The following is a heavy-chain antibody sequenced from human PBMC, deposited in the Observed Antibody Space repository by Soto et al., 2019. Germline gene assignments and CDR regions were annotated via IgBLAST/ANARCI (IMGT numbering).Heavy chain of an antibody. CDR1: GFSFSSYG. CDR2: ISYDGSNK. CDR3: AKDTYYHDSSGYYVFDY. D-gene: IGHD3-22*01. J-gene: IGHJ4*02. Sequence: GGSLRLSCAASGFSFSSYGMHWVRQTPGKGLEGVAGISYDGSNKYYVDSMKGRLTISRDNSKNTLDLQMNSLRAEDTAVYYCAKDTYYHDSSGYYVFDYWGPGTLVTVSS. V-gene: IGHV3-30*18.